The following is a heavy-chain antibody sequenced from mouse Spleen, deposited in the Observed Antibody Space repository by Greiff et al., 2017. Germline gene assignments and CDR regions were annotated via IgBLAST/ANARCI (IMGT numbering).Heavy chain of an antibody. CDR2: IYPSDSET. J-gene: IGHJ2*01. D-gene: IGHD1-1*02. CDR1: GYTFTSYW. CDR3: ARLYYGLDY. Sequence: VQLQQPGAELVRPGSSVKLSCKASGYTFTSYWMDWVKQRPGQGLEWIGNIYPSDSETHYNQKFKDKATLTVDKSSSTAYMQLSSLTSEDSAVYYCARLYYGLDYWGQGTTLTVSS. V-gene: IGHV1-61*01.